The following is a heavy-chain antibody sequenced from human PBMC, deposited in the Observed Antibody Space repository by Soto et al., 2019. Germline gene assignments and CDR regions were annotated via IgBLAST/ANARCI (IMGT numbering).Heavy chain of an antibody. J-gene: IGHJ1*01. Sequence: QVQLVQSGAEVKKPGASVKVSCKASGYTFTNYGISWVRQAPGQGLQWMGWISCYNGDTKYTQTLQGRVTMTIDTSTSTAYMELRSLRSDDTAVYYCARGGSTWSAEYYQHWGQGTLVIVSS. D-gene: IGHD6-13*01. V-gene: IGHV1-18*01. CDR2: ISCYNGDT. CDR3: ARGGSTWSAEYYQH. CDR1: GYTFTNYG.